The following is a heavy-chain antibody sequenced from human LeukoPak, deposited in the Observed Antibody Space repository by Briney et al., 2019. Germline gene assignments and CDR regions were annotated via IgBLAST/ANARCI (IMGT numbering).Heavy chain of an antibody. CDR1: GYTFTDYY. V-gene: IGHV1-2*02. Sequence: ASVKVSCRASGYTFTDYYIHWVRQAPGQGLEWMGWINPNGGGTNYAQKFQGSVTMTRDTSISTAYMKLNRLTSDDTAVYYCAKGSYSISSFDYWGQGTLVTVSS. CDR2: INPNGGGT. D-gene: IGHD6-6*01. CDR3: AKGSYSISSFDY. J-gene: IGHJ4*02.